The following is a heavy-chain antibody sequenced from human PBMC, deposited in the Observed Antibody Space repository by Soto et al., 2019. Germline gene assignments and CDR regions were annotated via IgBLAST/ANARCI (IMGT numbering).Heavy chain of an antibody. V-gene: IGHV4-4*07. J-gene: IGHJ6*02. D-gene: IGHD1-26*01. CDR1: GGSISSYY. CDR2: IYNGGNT. CDR3: ARDGSYSYGLDV. Sequence: SETLSLTCTVSGGSISSYYWSWIRQSAGKGLEWIGRIYNGGNTQYNPSLKSRVTMSADTSKNQFSLRLNSVTAADTAVYYCARDGSYSYGLDVWGQGTTVTVSS.